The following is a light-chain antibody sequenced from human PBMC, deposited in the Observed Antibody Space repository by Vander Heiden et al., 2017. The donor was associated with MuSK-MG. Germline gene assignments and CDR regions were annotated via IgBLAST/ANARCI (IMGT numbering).Light chain of an antibody. Sequence: DIQMTQSPSTLSASVGDRVTITCRASQSISSWLAWYQQKPGKAPKLLIYKASSLESGVPSRFSGSESGTEFTLTISSLQPDDFATYYCQQENSCSFTFGQRTKLEIK. CDR1: QSISSW. CDR3: QQENSCSFT. V-gene: IGKV1-5*03. CDR2: KAS. J-gene: IGKJ2*01.